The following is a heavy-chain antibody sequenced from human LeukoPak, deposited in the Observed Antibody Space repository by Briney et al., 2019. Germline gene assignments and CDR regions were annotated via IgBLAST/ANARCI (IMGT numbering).Heavy chain of an antibody. J-gene: IGHJ3*02. CDR1: GFTVSSNY. CDR2: IYSGGTT. D-gene: IGHD3-22*01. Sequence: GGSLRLSCAASGFTVSSNYMSWVRQAPGKGQEWVSVIYSGGTTYYADSVKGRFTISRDNSKNTLYLQMNSLRAEDTAVYYCARGYYDSSGYYYGAFDIWGQGTMVTVSS. CDR3: ARGYYDSSGYYYGAFDI. V-gene: IGHV3-53*01.